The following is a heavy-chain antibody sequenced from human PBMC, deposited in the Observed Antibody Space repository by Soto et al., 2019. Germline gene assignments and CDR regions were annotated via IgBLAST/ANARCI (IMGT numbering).Heavy chain of an antibody. CDR2: LYGNGGGI. V-gene: IGHV3-23*01. Sequence: GGSLRLSCAASGFTFRTYAMSWVRQAPGKGLEWVSGLYGNGGGITYADSVKGRFTISRDNSNNMLYLQMHSLRAEDTAVYYCAKDRQPDGLWPFDHWGQGTLVTVSS. J-gene: IGHJ4*02. CDR1: GFTFRTYA. D-gene: IGHD2-8*01. CDR3: AKDRQPDGLWPFDH.